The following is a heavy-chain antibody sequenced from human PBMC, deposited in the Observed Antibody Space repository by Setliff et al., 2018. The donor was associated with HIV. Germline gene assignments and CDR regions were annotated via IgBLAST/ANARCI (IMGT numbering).Heavy chain of an antibody. CDR2: TYYRSKWYY. CDR1: GDSVSSNSAA. CDR3: ARGSYGSVLL. D-gene: IGHD6-19*01. J-gene: IGHJ4*02. Sequence: LSLTCAISGDSVSSNSAAWNWIRQSPARGLEWLGRTYYRSKWYYNYAVSVKSRITISPDTSKNQFSLQLNSVTPDDTAVYYCARGSYGSVLLWGQGTLVTVFS. V-gene: IGHV6-1*01.